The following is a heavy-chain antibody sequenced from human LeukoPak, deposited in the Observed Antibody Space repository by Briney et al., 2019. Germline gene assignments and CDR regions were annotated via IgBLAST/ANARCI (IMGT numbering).Heavy chain of an antibody. J-gene: IGHJ6*02. CDR2: ITSSGSSI. D-gene: IGHD2/OR15-2a*01. CDR3: ARDNKDYFGMDV. Sequence: PGGSLRLSCAASGFTFSSYEMNWVRQAPGKGLEWVSYITSSGSSIHYADSVKGRFSVSRDNAKNSLYLQLSSLRAEDTAVYYCARDNKDYFGMDVWGRGITVTVSS. V-gene: IGHV3-48*03. CDR1: GFTFSSYE.